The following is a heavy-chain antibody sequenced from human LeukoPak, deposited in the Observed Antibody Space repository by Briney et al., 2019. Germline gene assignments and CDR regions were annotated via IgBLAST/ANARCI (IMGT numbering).Heavy chain of an antibody. CDR3: VGRVKLAFDY. V-gene: IGHV3-23*01. D-gene: IGHD3-10*01. CDR1: GFTFSNYA. J-gene: IGHJ4*02. CDR2: INAGFT. Sequence: PGGSLRLSCAASGFTFSNYAMTWVRQAPGKGPECVSSINAGFTDYINSVKGRFTISIDEAENTLYLQMDSLRAADTAVYYCVGRVKLAFDYWGPGTRVTVSS.